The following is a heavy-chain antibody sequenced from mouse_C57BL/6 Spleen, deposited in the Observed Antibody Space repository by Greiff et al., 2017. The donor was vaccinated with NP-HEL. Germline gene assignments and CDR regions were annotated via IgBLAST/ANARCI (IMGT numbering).Heavy chain of an antibody. CDR3: ARWGNDY. J-gene: IGHJ2*01. CDR2: IDPSDSYT. CDR1: GYTFTSYW. Sequence: QVQLQQPGAELVKPGASVKLSCKASGYTFTSYWMQWVKQRPGQGLEWIGEIDPSDSYTNYNQKSKGKATLTVDTSSSTAYMQLSSLTSEDSAVYYCARWGNDYWGQGTTLTVSS. D-gene: IGHD2-1*01. V-gene: IGHV1-50*01.